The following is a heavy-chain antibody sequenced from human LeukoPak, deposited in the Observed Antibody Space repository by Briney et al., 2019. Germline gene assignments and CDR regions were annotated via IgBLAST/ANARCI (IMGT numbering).Heavy chain of an antibody. J-gene: IGHJ3*02. CDR2: IYPSGST. CDR1: GGSFSGYY. CDR3: ARRHSSGWYRDAFDI. D-gene: IGHD6-19*01. V-gene: IGHV4-34*01. Sequence: TSETLSLTCAVYGGSFSGYYWSWVRQPPGKGLEWIGEIYPSGSTNYNPSLKTRVTISVDKSKNQFSLRLSSVTAADTAVYYCARRHSSGWYRDAFDIWGPGTMVTVSS.